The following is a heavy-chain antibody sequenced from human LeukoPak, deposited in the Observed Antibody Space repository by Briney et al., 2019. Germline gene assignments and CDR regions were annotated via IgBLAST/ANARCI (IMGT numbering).Heavy chain of an antibody. V-gene: IGHV4-59*01. D-gene: IGHD1-26*01. CDR3: AREPGAADAFDI. CDR2: IYYSGST. CDR1: GGSISSYY. Sequence: SETLSLTCTVSGGSISSYYWSWIRQPPGKGLEWIGYIYYSGSTNYNSSLKSRVTISEDTSKNQFSLKLSSVTAADTAVYYCAREPGAADAFDIWGQGTMVTVSS. J-gene: IGHJ3*02.